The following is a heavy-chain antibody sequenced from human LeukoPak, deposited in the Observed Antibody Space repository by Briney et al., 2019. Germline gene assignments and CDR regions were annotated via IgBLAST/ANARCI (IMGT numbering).Heavy chain of an antibody. D-gene: IGHD2-15*01. Sequence: EAGGSLRLSCAASGFTFSSYAMSWVRQAPGKGLEWVSAISGSGGSTYYADSVKGRFTISRDNSKNTLYLQMNSLRAEDTAVYYCAKGAAKAVVGYLIVVVVAAPPDYGMDVWGQGTTVTVSS. CDR3: AKGAAKAVVGYLIVVVVAAPPDYGMDV. V-gene: IGHV3-23*01. CDR1: GFTFSSYA. J-gene: IGHJ6*02. CDR2: ISGSGGST.